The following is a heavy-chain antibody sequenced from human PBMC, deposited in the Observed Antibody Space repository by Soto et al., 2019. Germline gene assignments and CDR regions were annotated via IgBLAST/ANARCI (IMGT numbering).Heavy chain of an antibody. Sequence: GGSLRLSCAASGFTFSSYDMSWVRQAPGKGLEWVSGISGSGGLTSYADSVQGRFTISRDNSKNALYLQMNSLRAEDTAVYYCAKTPPARVFYFDYWGQGTLVTVSS. J-gene: IGHJ4*02. V-gene: IGHV3-23*01. CDR3: AKTPPARVFYFDY. CDR2: ISGSGGLT. CDR1: GFTFSSYD. D-gene: IGHD6-6*01.